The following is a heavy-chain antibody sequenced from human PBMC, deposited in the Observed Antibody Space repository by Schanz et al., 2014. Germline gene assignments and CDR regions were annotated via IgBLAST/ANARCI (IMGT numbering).Heavy chain of an antibody. CDR3: ARTASHDVWRGYIPHYAFDP. J-gene: IGHJ3*01. CDR2: IDPNSGGT. Sequence: QVQLVQSGADVKKPGASVKVSCKASGNTLSAYYIHWIRQAPGQGLEWMGWIDPNSGGTNYAQKFQGRVTMPSDTSITTVYMEVNRLTSDDTAVFYCARTASHDVWRGYIPHYAFDPWGQGTVVIVSS. V-gene: IGHV1-2*02. CDR1: GNTLSAYY. D-gene: IGHD3-3*01.